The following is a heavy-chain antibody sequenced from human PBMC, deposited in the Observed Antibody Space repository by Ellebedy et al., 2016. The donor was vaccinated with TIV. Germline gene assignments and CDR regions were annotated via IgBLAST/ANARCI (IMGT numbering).Heavy chain of an antibody. D-gene: IGHD4-23*01. J-gene: IGHJ3*02. V-gene: IGHV3-23*01. CDR1: GLTFSSHA. Sequence: PGGSLRLSCAASGLTFSSHAMSWVSQAPGKGLEWVSSISGSCGHTYYADSVKGRFTISRDNSKDTLYLQVNSLRAEDPAVYYCARDPVGVGPAFDIWGQGTMVTVSS. CDR3: ARDPVGVGPAFDI. CDR2: ISGSCGHT.